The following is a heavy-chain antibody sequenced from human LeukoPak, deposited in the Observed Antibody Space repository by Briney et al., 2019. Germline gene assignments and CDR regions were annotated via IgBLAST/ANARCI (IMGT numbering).Heavy chain of an antibody. J-gene: IGHJ6*02. CDR1: GYTLTELS. CDR2: ISAYNGNT. CDR3: ARDLPLHGMDV. V-gene: IGHV1-18*01. Sequence: ASVKVSCKVSGYTLTELSMHWVRQAPGKGLEWMGWISAYNGNTNYAQKLQGRVTMTTDTSTSTAYMELRSPRSDDTAVYYCARDLPLHGMDVWGQGTTVTVSS.